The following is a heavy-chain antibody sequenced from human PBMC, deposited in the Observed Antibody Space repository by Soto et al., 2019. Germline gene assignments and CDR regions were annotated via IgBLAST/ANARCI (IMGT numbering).Heavy chain of an antibody. CDR2: ISAYNGNT. J-gene: IGHJ5*02. Sequence: GASVKVSCKASGYTFTSYGISWVRQAPGQGLEWMGWISAYNGNTNYAQKLQGRVTMTTDTSTSTAYMELRSLRSDDTAVYYCARGGGYYYDSSGYQVWFDPWGQGTLVTVSS. CDR3: ARGGGYYYDSSGYQVWFDP. V-gene: IGHV1-18*04. CDR1: GYTFTSYG. D-gene: IGHD3-22*01.